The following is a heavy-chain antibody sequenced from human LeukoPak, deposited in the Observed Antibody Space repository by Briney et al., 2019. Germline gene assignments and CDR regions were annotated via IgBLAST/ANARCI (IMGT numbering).Heavy chain of an antibody. D-gene: IGHD6-6*01. CDR2: INPSGGST. Sequence: ASVKVSCKASGYTFTSHYMHWVRQAPGQGLEWMGIINPSGGSTTYAQKFQGRVTMTRDTSSSTVYMELSSLRSEDTAVYYCARGAAARPGRNWFDPWGQGTLVTVSS. J-gene: IGHJ5*02. CDR1: GYTFTSHY. V-gene: IGHV1-46*01. CDR3: ARGAAARPGRNWFDP.